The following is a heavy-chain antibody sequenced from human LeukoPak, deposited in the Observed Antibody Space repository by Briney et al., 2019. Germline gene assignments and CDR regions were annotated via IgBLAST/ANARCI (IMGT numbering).Heavy chain of an antibody. CDR1: GFTFSSYW. CDR3: AREERLLWFGELYWVFDY. V-gene: IGHV3-7*01. J-gene: IGHJ4*02. D-gene: IGHD3-10*01. Sequence: PGGSLRLSCAASGFTFSSYWMSWVRQAPGKGLEWVANIKQDGSEKYYVDSVKGRFTISRDNAKNSLYLQMNSLRAEDTAVYYCAREERLLWFGELYWVFDYWGQGTLVTVSS. CDR2: IKQDGSEK.